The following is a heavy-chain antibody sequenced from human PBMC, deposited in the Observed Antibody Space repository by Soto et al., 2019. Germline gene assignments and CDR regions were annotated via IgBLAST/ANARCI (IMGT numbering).Heavy chain of an antibody. V-gene: IGHV1-69*12. Sequence: QVQLVQSGAEVKKPGSSVKVSCKASGGTFSSYAISWVRQAPGQGLEWMGGIIPIFGTANYAQKFQGRVRMPADESTSNADMELSSLRSEETAVYYWAGEGRMDVWGQGTTVTVAS. CDR2: IIPIFGTA. CDR3: AGEGRMDV. CDR1: GGTFSSYA. J-gene: IGHJ6*02.